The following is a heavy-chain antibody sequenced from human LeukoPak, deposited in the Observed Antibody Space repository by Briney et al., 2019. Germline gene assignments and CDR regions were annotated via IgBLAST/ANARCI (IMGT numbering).Heavy chain of an antibody. CDR1: GFTFSNAW. D-gene: IGHD6-19*01. CDR3: TTRVVSRGWYEDAFDI. V-gene: IGHV3-15*01. J-gene: IGHJ3*02. CDR2: IQSKTDGGTT. Sequence: GGSLRLSCAASGFTFSNAWMSWVRQAPGKRLEWVGRIQSKTDGGTTDYAAPVKGRFTISRDDSKNTLYLQMNSLKTEDTAVYYCTTRVVSRGWYEDAFDIWGQGTMVTVSS.